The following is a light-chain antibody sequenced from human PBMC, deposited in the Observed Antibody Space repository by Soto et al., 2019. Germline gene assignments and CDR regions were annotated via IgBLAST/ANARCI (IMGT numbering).Light chain of an antibody. J-gene: IGKJ2*01. CDR1: QSIYSY. CDR2: DAS. CDR3: QQRSDWPRT. V-gene: IGKV3-11*01. Sequence: EIVLTQSPATLSLSPGERATLSCRASQSIYSYLAWYQQRPGQAPRLVIYDASSRATGIPARFSASGSGSDFTLTISGLEPEDFAVYYCQQRSDWPRTFGRGTKLEIK.